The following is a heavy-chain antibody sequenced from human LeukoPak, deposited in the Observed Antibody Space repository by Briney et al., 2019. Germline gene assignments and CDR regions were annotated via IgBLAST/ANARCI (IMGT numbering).Heavy chain of an antibody. CDR2: IKQDGSEK. V-gene: IGHV3-7*01. J-gene: IGHJ1*01. Sequence: GGSLRLSCAASGFTFSIYWMSWVRQAPGKGLEWVANIKQDGSEKYYVDSVKGRFTISRDNAKNSLYLQMNSLRAEDTAVYYCARVGPPTPTIATAGTGYFQHWGQGTLVTVSS. CDR1: GFTFSIYW. CDR3: ARVGPPTPTIATAGTGYFQH. D-gene: IGHD6-13*01.